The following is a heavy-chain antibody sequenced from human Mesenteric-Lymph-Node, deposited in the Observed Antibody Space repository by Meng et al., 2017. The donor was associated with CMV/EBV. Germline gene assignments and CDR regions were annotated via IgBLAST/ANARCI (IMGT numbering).Heavy chain of an antibody. CDR3: VRDLSYTSGFGY. V-gene: IGHV1-2*02. J-gene: IGHJ4*02. CDR2: INPDTGAT. Sequence: CKASGYTFTGYYMHWVRQAPGQGLEWMGWINPDTGATNYAQKFQGRITMTRDTSISTAYMELSRLTSDDTAVYYCVRDLSYTSGFGYWGQGPLVTVSS. CDR1: GYTFTGYY. D-gene: IGHD3-22*01.